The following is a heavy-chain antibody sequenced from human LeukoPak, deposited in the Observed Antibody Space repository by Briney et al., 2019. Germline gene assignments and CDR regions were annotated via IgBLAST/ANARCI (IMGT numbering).Heavy chain of an antibody. CDR1: GDSISSYT. Sequence: SETLSLTCIVSGDSISSYTWSWIRQTPGKGLEWIAYIYNSGSTKYNPSLKSRVTISIDTSKNQFSLKVNSVTAADTAVYYCARGGTSALVWFGPWGQGTLVTVSS. V-gene: IGHV4-59*01. D-gene: IGHD2-8*02. CDR3: ARGGTSALVWFGP. J-gene: IGHJ5*02. CDR2: IYNSGST.